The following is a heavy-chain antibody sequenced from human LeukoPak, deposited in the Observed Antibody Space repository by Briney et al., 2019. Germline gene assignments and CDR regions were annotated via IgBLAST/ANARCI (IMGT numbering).Heavy chain of an antibody. CDR2: ISGSGGST. J-gene: IGHJ4*02. CDR3: ASPPSDSSGYQYYFDY. Sequence: GGSLRLSCAASGFTFSSYAMHWVRQAPGKGLEWVSGISGSGGSTYYADSVKGRFTISRDNSKNTLYLQMNSLRAEDTAVYYCASPPSDSSGYQYYFDYWGQGTLVTVSS. CDR1: GFTFSSYA. D-gene: IGHD3-22*01. V-gene: IGHV3-23*01.